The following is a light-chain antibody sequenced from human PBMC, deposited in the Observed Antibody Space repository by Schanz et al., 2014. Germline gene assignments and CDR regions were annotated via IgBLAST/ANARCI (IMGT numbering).Light chain of an antibody. V-gene: IGKV3-15*01. Sequence: EIVMTQSPATLSVSPGERATLSCRASQSVSSNLAWYQQKPGQAPRLLIYGASTRATGIPARFSGSGSGTEFTLTISSLQSEDFATYYCQQSYTSFWTFGPGSKVEIK. CDR3: QQSYTSFWT. CDR2: GAS. J-gene: IGKJ1*01. CDR1: QSVSSN.